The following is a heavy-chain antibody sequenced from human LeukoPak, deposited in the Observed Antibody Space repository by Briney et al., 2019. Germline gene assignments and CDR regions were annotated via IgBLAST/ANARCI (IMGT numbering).Heavy chain of an antibody. V-gene: IGHV3-74*01. CDR2: INSDGSRI. CDR3: ARADRGDVFDI. CDR1: GFTFSSYW. Sequence: GGSLRLSCAASGFTFSSYWMHWVRQAPGKGLVWVSRINSDGSRISYADSVKGRFTISRDNAKNTLYLQMNSLRAEDTALYYCARADRGDVFDIWGQGTMVTVSS. J-gene: IGHJ3*02. D-gene: IGHD2-15*01.